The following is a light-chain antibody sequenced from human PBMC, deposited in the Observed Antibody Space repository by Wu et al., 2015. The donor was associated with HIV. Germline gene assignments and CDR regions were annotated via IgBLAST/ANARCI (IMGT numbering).Light chain of an antibody. CDR3: QQRGDWPGVT. V-gene: IGKV3-11*01. CDR1: QSDNIF. J-gene: IGKJ3*01. Sequence: EIVLTRSPDTLSLSPGERATLSCRASQSDNIFLAWYQQKPGQAPRLLIYDASNRATGIPARFSASGSGTDFTLTISSLEPEDSAVYFCQQRGDWPGVTFGPGTKVEIK. CDR2: DAS.